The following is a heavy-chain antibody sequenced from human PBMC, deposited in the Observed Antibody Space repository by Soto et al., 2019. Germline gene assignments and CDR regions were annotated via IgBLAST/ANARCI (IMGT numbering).Heavy chain of an antibody. CDR3: ARSGVMDGDYYYYYMDV. Sequence: GGSLRLSCAPSGFTFSSYDMHWVRQATGKGLEWVSAIGTAGDTYYPGSVKGRFTISRENAKNSLYLQMNSLRAGDTAVYYCARSGVMDGDYYYYYMDVWGKGTTVTVSS. D-gene: IGHD3-16*01. V-gene: IGHV3-13*01. CDR2: IGTAGDT. CDR1: GFTFSSYD. J-gene: IGHJ6*03.